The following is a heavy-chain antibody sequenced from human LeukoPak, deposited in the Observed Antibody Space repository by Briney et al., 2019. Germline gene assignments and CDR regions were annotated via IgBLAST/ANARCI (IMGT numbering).Heavy chain of an antibody. Sequence: GASVTVSCKASGYTFTSYYMHWVRQAPGQGLEWMGIINPSGGSTSYAQKFQGRVTMTRDTSTSTVYMELSSLRSEDTAVYYCARDQAADDLDYYYYYGMDVWGQGTTVTVSS. CDR2: INPSGGST. CDR1: GYTFTSYY. D-gene: IGHD6-13*01. J-gene: IGHJ6*02. V-gene: IGHV1-46*03. CDR3: ARDQAADDLDYYYYYGMDV.